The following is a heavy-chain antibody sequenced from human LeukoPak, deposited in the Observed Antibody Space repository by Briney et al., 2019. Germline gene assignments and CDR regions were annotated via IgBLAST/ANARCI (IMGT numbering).Heavy chain of an antibody. CDR2: IKHSGST. J-gene: IGHJ6*02. CDR3: ARGGIMVRQSINFHFFYGMDV. CDR1: GGSVIGHS. V-gene: IGHV4-34*01. D-gene: IGHD3-10*01. Sequence: SETLSLTCVVYGGSVIGHSWGWIRQSPGKGLEWMGEIKHSGSTNYNPSLKNRVTISIDTSKNQSSLSLSAVTAADTAIYYCARGGIMVRQSINFHFFYGMDVWGQGTTVTVSS.